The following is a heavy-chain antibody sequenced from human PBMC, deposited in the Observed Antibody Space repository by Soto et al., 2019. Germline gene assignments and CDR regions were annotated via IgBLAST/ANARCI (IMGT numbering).Heavy chain of an antibody. D-gene: IGHD3-10*01. J-gene: IGHJ4*02. CDR1: GFTFDDYG. CDR2: INWNGGST. Sequence: PGGSLRLSCAASGFTFDDYGMSWVRQAPGKGLEWVSGINWNGGSTGYADSVKGRFTISRDNAKDSLYLQMNSLRAQDTALYYCVRVRDYGSGTFFDYWGQATLVTVS. CDR3: VRVRDYGSGTFFDY. V-gene: IGHV3-20*04.